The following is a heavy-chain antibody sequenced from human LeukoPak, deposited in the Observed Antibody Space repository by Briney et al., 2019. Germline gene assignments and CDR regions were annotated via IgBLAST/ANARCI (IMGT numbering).Heavy chain of an antibody. J-gene: IGHJ4*02. CDR2: ISGSGGST. D-gene: IGHD1-26*01. CDR1: GFTFSSYA. V-gene: IGHV3-23*01. CDR3: ARDRVRVGDTDGFAY. Sequence: GGSLRLSCAASGFTFSSYAMSWVRQAPGKGLEWVSGISGSGGSTYYADSVKGRFTISRDNSKNTLYLQMNSLRAEDTAVYYCARDRVRVGDTDGFAYWGQGTLVTVSS.